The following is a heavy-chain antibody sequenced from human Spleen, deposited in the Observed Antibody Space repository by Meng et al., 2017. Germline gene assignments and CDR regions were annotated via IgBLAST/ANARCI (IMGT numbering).Heavy chain of an antibody. CDR2: IYYSGST. CDR3: ASSRSGWFGEFYGMDV. CDR1: GGSISSYY. J-gene: IGHJ6*02. Sequence: SETLSLTCTVSGGSISSYYWSWIRQPPGKGLEWIGYIYYSGSTNYNPSLKSRVTISVDTSKNQFSLKLSSVTAADTAVYYCASSRSGWFGEFYGMDVWGQGTTVTVSS. V-gene: IGHV4-59*01. D-gene: IGHD3-10*01.